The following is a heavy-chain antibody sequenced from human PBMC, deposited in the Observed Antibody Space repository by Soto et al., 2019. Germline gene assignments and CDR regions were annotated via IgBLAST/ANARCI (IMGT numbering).Heavy chain of an antibody. J-gene: IGHJ6*02. CDR3: ALNDYGYYYGMDV. V-gene: IGHV3-30-3*01. Sequence: PGGSLRLSCAASGFTFSSYAMHWVRQAPGKGLEWVAVISYDGSNRYYADSVKGRFTISRDNSKNTLYLQMNSLRAEDTAVYYCALNDYGYYYGMDVWGQGTTVTVS. CDR2: ISYDGSNR. CDR1: GFTFSSYA. D-gene: IGHD4-17*01.